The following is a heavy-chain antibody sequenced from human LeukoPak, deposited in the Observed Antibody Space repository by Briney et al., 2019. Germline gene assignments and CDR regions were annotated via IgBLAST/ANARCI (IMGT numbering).Heavy chain of an antibody. Sequence: ASVKVSCKASGYTFTSYGISWVRQAPGQGLELMGWMSAYNGNTNYAQKLQGRVTMTTDTSTSTAYMELRSLGSDDTAVYYCARDSGGYSSSWYDYWGQGTLVTVSS. D-gene: IGHD6-13*01. J-gene: IGHJ4*02. CDR3: ARDSGGYSSSWYDY. CDR1: GYTFTSYG. V-gene: IGHV1-18*01. CDR2: MSAYNGNT.